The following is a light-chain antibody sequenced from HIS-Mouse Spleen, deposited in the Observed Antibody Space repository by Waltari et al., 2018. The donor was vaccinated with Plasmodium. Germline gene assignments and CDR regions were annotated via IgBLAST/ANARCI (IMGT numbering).Light chain of an antibody. CDR3: QQYGSSPYT. J-gene: IGKJ2*01. CDR2: GAS. V-gene: IGKV3-20*01. Sequence: EIVLTQSPGTLSLSPGERAPLPCRASQSVSISYLAWSQQKPGQAPRLLIYGASSRATGIPDRFSGSGSGTDFTLTISRLEPEDFAVYYCQQYGSSPYTFGQGTKLEIK. CDR1: QSVSISY.